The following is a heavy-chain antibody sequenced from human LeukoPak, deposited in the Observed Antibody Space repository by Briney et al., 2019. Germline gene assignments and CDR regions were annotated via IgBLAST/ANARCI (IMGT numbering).Heavy chain of an antibody. CDR1: GDSVSGYY. D-gene: IGHD5-18*01. J-gene: IGHJ4*02. V-gene: IGHV4-59*02. CDR2: IYYGGST. Sequence: PSETLSLTCTVSGDSVSGYYWSWIRQPPGKGLEWIGYIYYGGSTSYNPSLKSRVTISVDTSNNQFSLILSSVTAADTAVYYCARKDTAMAIFDYWGQGILVTVSS. CDR3: ARKDTAMAIFDY.